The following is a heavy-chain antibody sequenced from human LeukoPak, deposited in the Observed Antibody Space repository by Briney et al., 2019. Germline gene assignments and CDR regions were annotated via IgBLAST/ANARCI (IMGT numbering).Heavy chain of an antibody. V-gene: IGHV4-4*07. D-gene: IGHD6-19*01. J-gene: IGHJ2*01. CDR3: ARVAQKLERIAVAGTSEWRANWYFDL. CDR1: GDSISSYY. CDR2: IYASGST. Sequence: SETLSLTCPVSGDSISSYYWSWIRQPAGKGLEWLGRIYASGSTNYNPSLKRRVTMSVDTSQNQFFLKVNSVTAADTAVYYCARVAQKLERIAVAGTSEWRANWYFDLWGRGTLVTVSS.